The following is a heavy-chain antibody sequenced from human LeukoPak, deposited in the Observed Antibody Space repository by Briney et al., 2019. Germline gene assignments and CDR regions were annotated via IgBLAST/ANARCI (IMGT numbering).Heavy chain of an antibody. CDR3: ASSITPSGYYYDYYYYMDV. CDR2: IYYSGST. CDR1: GGSISSYY. J-gene: IGHJ6*03. D-gene: IGHD3-22*01. Sequence: PSETLSLTCTVSGGSISSYYWSWIRQPPGKGLEWIGYIYYSGSTNYNPSLKSRVTISVDTSKNQFSLKLSSVTAADTAVYYCASSITPSGYYYDYYYYMDVWGKGTTVTVSS. V-gene: IGHV4-59*01.